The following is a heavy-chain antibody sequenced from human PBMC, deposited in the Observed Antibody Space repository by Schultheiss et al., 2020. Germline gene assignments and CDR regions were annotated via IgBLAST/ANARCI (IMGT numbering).Heavy chain of an antibody. CDR3: AKDGLPPEGYYFDY. V-gene: IGHV1-18*01. CDR2: ISAYNGNT. J-gene: IGHJ4*02. CDR1: GYTFTSYG. Sequence: ASVKVSGKASGYTFTSYGISWVRQAPGQGLEWMGWISAYNGNTNYAQKLQGRVTMTTDTSTSTAYMELRSLRSDDTAVYYCAKDGLPPEGYYFDYWGQGTLVTVSS. D-gene: IGHD3/OR15-3a*01.